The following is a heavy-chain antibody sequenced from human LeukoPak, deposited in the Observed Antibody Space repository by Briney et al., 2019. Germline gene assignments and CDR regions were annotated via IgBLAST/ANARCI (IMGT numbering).Heavy chain of an antibody. CDR1: GGTFTSYA. V-gene: IGHV1-69*06. D-gene: IGHD3-22*01. J-gene: IGHJ4*02. Sequence: SVKVSCKASGGTFTSYAISWVRQAPGQGLEWMGGIIPIFGTANYAQKFQGRVTITADKSTSTAYMELSSLRSEDTAVYYCARESYYDSSGYSSSYFDYWGQGTLVTVSS. CDR3: ARESYYDSSGYSSSYFDY. CDR2: IIPIFGTA.